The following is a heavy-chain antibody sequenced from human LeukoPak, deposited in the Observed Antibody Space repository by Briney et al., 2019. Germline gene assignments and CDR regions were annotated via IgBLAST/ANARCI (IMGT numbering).Heavy chain of an antibody. CDR3: ARSDYGGNSFDY. D-gene: IGHD4-23*01. Sequence: GESLKISCKGSGYTFTTHWLGWVRPMPGKGLEWMGIIYPGDADNKYSPSSQGQVTIPADKSVTTPYLQWSSLKASDTAMYYCARSDYGGNSFDYWGQGTLVTVSS. CDR2: IYPGDADN. V-gene: IGHV5-51*01. CDR1: GYTFTTHW. J-gene: IGHJ4*02.